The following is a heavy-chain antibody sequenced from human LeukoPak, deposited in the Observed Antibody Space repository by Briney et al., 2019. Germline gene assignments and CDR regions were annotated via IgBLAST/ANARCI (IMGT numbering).Heavy chain of an antibody. J-gene: IGHJ4*02. V-gene: IGHV1-69*04. CDR2: TIPILGIA. D-gene: IGHD3-22*01. CDR1: GGTFSSYA. CDR3: ASHVTDYYDSSGYPG. Sequence: SVKVSCKASGGTFSSYAISWVRQAPGQGLEWMGRTIPILGIANYAQKFQGRVTITADKSTSTAYMELSSLRSEDTAVYYCASHVTDYYDSSGYPGWGQGTLVTVSS.